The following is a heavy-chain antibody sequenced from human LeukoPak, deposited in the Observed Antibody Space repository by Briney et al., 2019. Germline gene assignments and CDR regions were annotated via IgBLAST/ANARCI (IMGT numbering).Heavy chain of an antibody. CDR2: ISSSGSTI. Sequence: GGSLRLSCAASGFTFSDYYMSWIRQAPGKGLEWVSYISSSGSTIYYADSVKGRFTISRDNAKNSLYLQMNSLRAEDTAVYYCAREVGYCSSTSCGYYYYMDVWGKGTTVTVSS. CDR3: AREVGYCSSTSCGYYYYMDV. CDR1: GFTFSDYY. D-gene: IGHD2-2*01. J-gene: IGHJ6*03. V-gene: IGHV3-11*01.